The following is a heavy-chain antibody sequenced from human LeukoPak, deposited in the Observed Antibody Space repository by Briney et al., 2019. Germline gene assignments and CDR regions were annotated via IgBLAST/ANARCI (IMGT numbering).Heavy chain of an antibody. CDR2: ISSSSSYI. CDR3: ARDSKTMVRGVPFDY. V-gene: IGHV3-21*01. J-gene: IGHJ4*02. D-gene: IGHD3-10*01. CDR1: GFTFSSYS. Sequence: SGGSLRLSCAASGFTFSSYSMNWVRQAPGKGLEWVSSISSSSSYIYCADSVKGRFTISRDNAKNSLYLQMNSLRAEDTAVYYCARDSKTMVRGVPFDYWGQGTLVTVSS.